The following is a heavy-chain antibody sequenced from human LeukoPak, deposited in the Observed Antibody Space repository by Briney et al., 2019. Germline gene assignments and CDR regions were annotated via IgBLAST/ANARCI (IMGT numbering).Heavy chain of an antibody. CDR3: ARATLDN. Sequence: GGSLRLSCPASGFSVSTNYISWVRQAPGKGLEWVSVIYSGGSTKYADSVKARFTISRDNSKNTVYLQMNSLRADDTAVYYCARATLDNWGQGTLVTVSS. V-gene: IGHV3-53*01. CDR1: GFSVSTNY. CDR2: IYSGGST. J-gene: IGHJ4*02.